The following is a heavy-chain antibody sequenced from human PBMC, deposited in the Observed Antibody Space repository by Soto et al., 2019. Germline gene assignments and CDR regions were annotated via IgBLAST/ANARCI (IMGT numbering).Heavy chain of an antibody. CDR2: INSIENT. J-gene: IGHJ6*02. CDR3: ARLNGYCVSTSCHGYYGMDV. CDR1: VAPAGSKGYS. Sequence: LQLQNSGPGRVKPPEPLSLTAPSSVAPAGSKGYSGGWFARPPGRGLDGIGTINSIENTYSTPSLGSRVIISVGTSMNEFSLRLSSVTAADTAVYYCARLNGYCVSTSCHGYYGMDVWGQGTTVTVSS. V-gene: IGHV4-39*01. D-gene: IGHD2-2*03.